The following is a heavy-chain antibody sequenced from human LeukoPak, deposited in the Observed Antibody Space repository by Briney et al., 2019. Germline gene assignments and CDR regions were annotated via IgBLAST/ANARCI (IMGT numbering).Heavy chain of an antibody. CDR3: ARIIVGATFDC. D-gene: IGHD1-26*01. CDR2: IDDSGGT. J-gene: IGHJ4*02. CDR1: GGSISNYY. Sequence: SETLSLTCTVSGGSISNYYWSWIRHPPGKGLEWIGFIDDSGGTNYNSSLKSRVTISVDTSKNQFSLKLSSVTAADTAVYYCARIIVGATFDCWGQGTLVTVSS. V-gene: IGHV4-59*08.